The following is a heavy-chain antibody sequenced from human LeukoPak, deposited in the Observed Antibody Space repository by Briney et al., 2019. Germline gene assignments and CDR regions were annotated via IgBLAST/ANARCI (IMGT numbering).Heavy chain of an antibody. CDR2: INPNSGGT. CDR3: ARDPPGDP. Sequence: ASVKVSCTASGYTFTGYYMHWVREAPGQGLGWMGWINPNSGGTNYAQKFQGRVTMTRDTSISTAYMELSRLRSDDTAVYYCARDPPGDPCGQGNRITVSS. D-gene: IGHD1-14*01. CDR1: GYTFTGYY. J-gene: IGHJ5*02. V-gene: IGHV1-2*02.